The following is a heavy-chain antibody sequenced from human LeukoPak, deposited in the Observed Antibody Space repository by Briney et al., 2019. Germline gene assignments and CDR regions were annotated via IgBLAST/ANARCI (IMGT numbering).Heavy chain of an antibody. D-gene: IGHD3-22*01. Sequence: PGGSLRLSCAASGFTVSSNYMSWVRQAPGKGLEWVSVIYSGGSTYYADSVKGRFTISRDNSKNTLYLQMNSLRAEDTAVYYCARGERYYYDSSRAFDIWGQGTMVTVSS. CDR1: GFTVSSNY. CDR2: IYSGGST. CDR3: ARGERYYYDSSRAFDI. V-gene: IGHV3-66*01. J-gene: IGHJ3*02.